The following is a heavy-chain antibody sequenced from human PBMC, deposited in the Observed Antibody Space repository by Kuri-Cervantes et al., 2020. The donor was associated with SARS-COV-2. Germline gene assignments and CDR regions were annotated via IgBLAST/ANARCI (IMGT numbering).Heavy chain of an antibody. CDR2: IRSKAYGGTT. J-gene: IGHJ4*02. Sequence: GESLKISCAASGFTFGDYAMSWVRQAPGKGLEWVGFIRSKAYGGTTEYAASVKGRFTISRDDSKNMAYLQMNSLKTGDTAVYYCTTLIDYWGQGALVTVSS. CDR1: GFTFGDYA. V-gene: IGHV3-49*04. CDR3: TTLIDY.